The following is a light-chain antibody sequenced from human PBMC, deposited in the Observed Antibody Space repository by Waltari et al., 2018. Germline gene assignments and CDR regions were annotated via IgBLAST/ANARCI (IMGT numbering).Light chain of an antibody. CDR2: NDN. Sequence: QSGLTQPPPASATPGLRVTIPSPGGSSNIVSPTVNCFQQFPGNAPKRLIYNDNKRPSGVPDRFSGSKSGTSASLAISGLQSDDEAYYYCGTWDDSLNERVFGGGTKVTVL. CDR3: GTWDDSLNERV. J-gene: IGLJ3*02. V-gene: IGLV1-44*01. CDR1: SSNIVSPT.